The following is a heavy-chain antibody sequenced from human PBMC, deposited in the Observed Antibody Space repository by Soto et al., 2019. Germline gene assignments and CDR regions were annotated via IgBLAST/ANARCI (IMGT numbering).Heavy chain of an antibody. J-gene: IGHJ4*02. CDR1: GFTFSSYA. V-gene: IGHV3-23*01. CDR3: AKTGDLSITIFGVPLPGLDY. Sequence: GGSLRLSCAASGFTFSSYAMSWVRQAPGKGLEWVSAISGSGGSTYYADSVKGRFTISRDNSKNTLYLQMNSLRAEDTAVYYCAKTGDLSITIFGVPLPGLDYWGQGTLVTVSS. CDR2: ISGSGGST. D-gene: IGHD3-3*01.